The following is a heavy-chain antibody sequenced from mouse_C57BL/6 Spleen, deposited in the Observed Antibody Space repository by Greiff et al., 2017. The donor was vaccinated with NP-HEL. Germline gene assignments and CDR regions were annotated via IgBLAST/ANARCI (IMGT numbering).Heavy chain of an antibody. CDR1: GYAFTNYL. V-gene: IGHV1-54*01. CDR2: INPGSVGT. CDR3: ARGATTVVHWYFDV. D-gene: IGHD1-1*01. J-gene: IGHJ1*03. Sequence: QVQLQQSGAELVRPGTSVKVSCKASGYAFTNYLIEWVKQRPGQGLEWIGVINPGSVGTNYNEKFKGKATLTADKSSSTAYMQLSSLTSEDSAVYFCARGATTVVHWYFDVWGTGTTVTVSS.